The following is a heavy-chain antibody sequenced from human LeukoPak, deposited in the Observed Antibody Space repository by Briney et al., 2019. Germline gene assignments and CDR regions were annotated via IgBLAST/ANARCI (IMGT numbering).Heavy chain of an antibody. D-gene: IGHD3-3*01. V-gene: IGHV1-8*01. J-gene: IGHJ5*02. CDR3: ARDVRGITIFGVVNSKQNWFDP. Sequence: ASVKVSCKASGYTFTSYDINWVRQATGQGLEWMGWMNPNSGNTGYAQKFQGRVTMTRNTSISTAYMELSSLRSEDTAVYYCARDVRGITIFGVVNSKQNWFDPWGQGTLVTVSS. CDR2: MNPNSGNT. CDR1: GYTFTSYD.